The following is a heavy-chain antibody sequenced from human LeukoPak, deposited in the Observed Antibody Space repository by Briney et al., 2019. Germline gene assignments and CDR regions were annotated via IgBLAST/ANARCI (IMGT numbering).Heavy chain of an antibody. Sequence: QPGGSLRLSCAASGFTFSSYAMSWVRQAPGKGLEWVSGITGSGGSTYYADPVKGRFTISRDNSKNTLSLQMNSLRAEDTAVYYCAKSRSSGSYCIDYWGQGTLVTVSS. V-gene: IGHV3-23*01. D-gene: IGHD3-10*01. J-gene: IGHJ4*02. CDR2: ITGSGGST. CDR3: AKSRSSGSYCIDY. CDR1: GFTFSSYA.